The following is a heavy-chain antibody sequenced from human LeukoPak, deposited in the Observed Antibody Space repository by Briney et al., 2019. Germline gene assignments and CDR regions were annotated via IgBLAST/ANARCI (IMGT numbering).Heavy chain of an antibody. Sequence: SETLSLTCAVYGGSFSGYYWSWIRQPPGKGLEWIGEINHSGSTNYNPSLKSRVTISVDTSKNQFSLKLSSVTAADTAVYYCARLPFPGSWGQGTLVTVSS. CDR2: INHSGST. J-gene: IGHJ4*02. V-gene: IGHV4-34*01. CDR1: GGSFSGYY. CDR3: ARLPFPGS.